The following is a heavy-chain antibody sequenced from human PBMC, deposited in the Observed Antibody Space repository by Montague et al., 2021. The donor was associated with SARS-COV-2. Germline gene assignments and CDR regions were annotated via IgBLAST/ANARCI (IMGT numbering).Heavy chain of an antibody. CDR1: GASISTGIYY. J-gene: IGHJ3*01. CDR2: IYYTGNT. Sequence: SETLSLTCTVSGASISTGIYYWSWIRQPAGKGLEWIGRIYYTGNTYYNPSLKSRVTISVVTSKNHFTLKLSSVTAAETAVYYCARLKRYFDSSGSPSAFDFWGQGTKVTVSS. V-gene: IGHV4-39*02. CDR3: ARLKRYFDSSGSPSAFDF. D-gene: IGHD3-22*01.